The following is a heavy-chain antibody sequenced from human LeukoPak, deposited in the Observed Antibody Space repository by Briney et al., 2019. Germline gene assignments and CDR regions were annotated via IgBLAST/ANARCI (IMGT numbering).Heavy chain of an antibody. J-gene: IGHJ4*02. D-gene: IGHD6-19*01. Sequence: PGGSLRLSCAASGFTFSKYWMMWVRHAPGKGLESVSRINTDGTVTTYADSVKGRFTVYRDNADNTMFLQMNSVRDEDTAVYYCATKQWLAPPPDSWGQGTPVTVSS. CDR2: INTDGTVT. V-gene: IGHV3-74*01. CDR3: ATKQWLAPPPDS. CDR1: GFTFSKYW.